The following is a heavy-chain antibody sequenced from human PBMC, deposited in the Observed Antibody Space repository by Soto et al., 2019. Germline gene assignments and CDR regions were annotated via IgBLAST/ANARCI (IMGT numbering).Heavy chain of an antibody. CDR1: GFTFSSYW. CDR2: IKQDGSEK. CDR3: AREGSSSEDYFDY. Sequence: HPGGSLRLSCAVSGFTFSSYWMSWVRQAPGKGLEWVVNIKQDGSEKYYVDSVKGRFTISRDNAKNSLYLQMNSLRAEDTAVYYCAREGSSSEDYFDYWGQGTLVTISS. D-gene: IGHD6-6*01. J-gene: IGHJ4*02. V-gene: IGHV3-7*03.